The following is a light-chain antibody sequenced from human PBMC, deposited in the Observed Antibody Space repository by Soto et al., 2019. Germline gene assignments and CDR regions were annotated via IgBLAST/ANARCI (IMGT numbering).Light chain of an antibody. CDR1: QSIANS. Sequence: IQMTQSPSSLSASVGDRVTITCRASQSIANSLTWYQQKPGKAPKLLIYAASTLESGVPSRFSGSGSGTDFTLTISSLQPEDFATYYCQQSYNNPKTFGQGTKVDIK. V-gene: IGKV1-39*01. J-gene: IGKJ1*01. CDR3: QQSYNNPKT. CDR2: AAS.